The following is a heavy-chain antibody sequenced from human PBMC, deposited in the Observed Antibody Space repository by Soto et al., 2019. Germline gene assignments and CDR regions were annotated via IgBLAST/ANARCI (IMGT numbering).Heavy chain of an antibody. CDR3: PPEGPADSWFDP. J-gene: IGHJ5*02. CDR1: GFTFSSYA. V-gene: IGHV3-23*01. D-gene: IGHD2-2*01. Sequence: GGSLRLSCAASGFTFSSYAMSWVRQAPGKGLEWVSAISGSGGSTYYADSVKGRFTISRDNSKNTPYLQMNSLRAEDTAVYYCPPEGPADSWFDPWGQGTLVTVSS. CDR2: ISGSGGST.